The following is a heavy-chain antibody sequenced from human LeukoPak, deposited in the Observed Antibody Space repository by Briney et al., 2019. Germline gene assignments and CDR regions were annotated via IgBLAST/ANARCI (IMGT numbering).Heavy chain of an antibody. CDR3: ARDRGIASHAFDI. J-gene: IGHJ3*02. CDR1: GFTFSSYS. CDR2: INWNGGST. V-gene: IGHV3-20*04. Sequence: PGGSPRLSCAASGFTFSSYSMNWVRQAPGKGLEWISGINWNGGSTAYADSVKGRFIISRDNAKNSLYLQMNTLRAEDTALYYCARDRGIASHAFDIWGQGTMVTVSS. D-gene: IGHD6-6*01.